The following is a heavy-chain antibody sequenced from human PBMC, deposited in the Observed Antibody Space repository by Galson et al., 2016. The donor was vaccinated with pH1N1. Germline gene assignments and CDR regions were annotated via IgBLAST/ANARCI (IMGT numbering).Heavy chain of an antibody. D-gene: IGHD2-21*01. CDR1: GYTFTSNG. V-gene: IGHV1-18*01. Sequence: QSGAEVKKPGASVKVSCKASGYTFTSNGISWVRQAPGQGLEWMGWINVDTGNTVHAQKLQDRVTMTTDTSTKTAYMELRSLKSDDTAVYYCARAGNCDGDRCDGNGLDVWGQGTTVTVSS. J-gene: IGHJ6*02. CDR2: INVDTGNT. CDR3: ARAGNCDGDRCDGNGLDV.